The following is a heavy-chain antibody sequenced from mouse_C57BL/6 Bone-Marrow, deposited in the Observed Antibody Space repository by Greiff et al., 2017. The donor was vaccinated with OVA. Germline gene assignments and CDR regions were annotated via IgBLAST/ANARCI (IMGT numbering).Heavy chain of an antibody. CDR1: GFNIKNTY. CDR2: IDPANGNT. J-gene: IGHJ4*01. CDR3: ARNWDVGYYAMDY. Sequence: EVMLVESVAELVRPGASVKLSCTASGFNIKNTYMHWVKQRPEQGLEWIGRIDPANGNTKYAPKFQGKATITADTSSNTAYLQLSSLTSEDTAIYYCARNWDVGYYAMDYWGQGTSVTVSS. V-gene: IGHV14-3*01. D-gene: IGHD4-1*01.